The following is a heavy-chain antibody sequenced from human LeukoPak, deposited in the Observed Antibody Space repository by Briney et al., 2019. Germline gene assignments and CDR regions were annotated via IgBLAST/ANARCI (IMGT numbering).Heavy chain of an antibody. CDR2: TRNKARSYTT. Sequence: GGSLRLSCAASGFTFSDHFMDWVRLAPGKGLEWVGRTRNKARSYTTEYAASVKGRFTISRDDSKNSLYLQMNSLKTEDTAVYYCARANFYDSSGHPVWDYWGQGTLVTVSS. D-gene: IGHD3-22*01. CDR1: GFTFSDHF. J-gene: IGHJ4*02. V-gene: IGHV3-72*01. CDR3: ARANFYDSSGHPVWDY.